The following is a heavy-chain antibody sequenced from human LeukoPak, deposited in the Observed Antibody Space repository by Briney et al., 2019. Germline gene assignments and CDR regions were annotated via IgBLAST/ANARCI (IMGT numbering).Heavy chain of an antibody. CDR3: VGFQWRVSSPDSSGYYGDY. Sequence: SETLSLTCTVSGGSISGSSYYWGWIRQPPGKGLELIGSKYYSGNSYYNPSLKSRASISVDTSKNQFSLKLSSVTAADTAVYYCVGFQWRVSSPDSSGYYGDYWGQGTLVTVSS. V-gene: IGHV4-39*07. D-gene: IGHD3-22*01. J-gene: IGHJ4*02. CDR2: KYYSGNS. CDR1: GGSISGSSYY.